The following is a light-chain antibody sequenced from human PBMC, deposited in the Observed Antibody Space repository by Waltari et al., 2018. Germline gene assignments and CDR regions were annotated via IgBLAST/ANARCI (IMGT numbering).Light chain of an antibody. CDR1: QSISSW. J-gene: IGKJ1*01. V-gene: IGKV1-5*03. CDR2: KAS. CDR3: QQYNNWPPWT. Sequence: DIQMTQSPSTLSASVGDRVTITCRASQSISSWLAWYQKKPGKAPKFLIYKASSLESGVPSRFSGSGSGTEFTLTINSLQSEDFAVYYCQQYNNWPPWTFGQGTKVEIK.